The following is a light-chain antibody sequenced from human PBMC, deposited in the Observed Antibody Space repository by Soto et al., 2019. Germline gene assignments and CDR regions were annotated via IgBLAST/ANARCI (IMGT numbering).Light chain of an antibody. CDR2: DDN. CDR3: GSWDSSLSAYV. Sequence: QSLLTQPPCVSAAPGRKFTMSCSGSRSNIGGNSPSWYQHLPCTAPKLLIYDDNKRPSGIPDRFSGSKSGTSATLGITGFQTGDEADYYCGSWDSSLSAYVFGTGTKVTVL. V-gene: IGLV1-51*01. CDR1: RSNIGGNS. J-gene: IGLJ1*01.